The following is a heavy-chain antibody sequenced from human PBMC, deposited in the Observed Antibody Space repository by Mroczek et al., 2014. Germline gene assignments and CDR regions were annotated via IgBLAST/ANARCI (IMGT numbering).Heavy chain of an antibody. V-gene: IGHV4-31*03. CDR2: IYYSGST. CDR1: GGSISSGGYY. CDR3: ARVQSSSWYRDRFDP. J-gene: IGHJ5*02. Sequence: QVQLQESGPGLVKPSQTLSLTCTVSGGSISSGGYYWSWIRQHPGKGLEWIGYIYYSGSTYYNPSLKSRVTISVDTSKNQFSLKLSSVTAADTAVYYCARVQSSSWYRDRFDPWGQGTLVTVSS. D-gene: IGHD6-13*01.